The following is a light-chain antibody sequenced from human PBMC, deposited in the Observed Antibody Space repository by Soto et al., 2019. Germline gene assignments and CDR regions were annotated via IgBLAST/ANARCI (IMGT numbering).Light chain of an antibody. CDR1: SSNIGSNT. CDR3: AAWYDSLNGVI. CDR2: SNN. J-gene: IGLJ2*01. Sequence: QAVVTQPPSASGTPGQRVTISCSGSSSNIGSNTVNWYQQLPGRAPKLLMYSNNQRPSGVPDRLSGSKSGTSASLAISGLQSDDEADYYCAAWYDSLNGVIFGGGTKVTVL. V-gene: IGLV1-44*01.